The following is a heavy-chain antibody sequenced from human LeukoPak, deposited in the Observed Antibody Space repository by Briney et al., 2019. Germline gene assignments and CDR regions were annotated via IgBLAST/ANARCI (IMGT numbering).Heavy chain of an antibody. V-gene: IGHV4-34*01. CDR1: GGSFSGYY. D-gene: IGHD2-2*01. CDR2: INHSGST. J-gene: IGHJ4*02. CDR3: ARGGMSSPFDY. Sequence: PSETLSLTCAVYGGSFSGYYWSWIRQPPGKGLEWIGEINHSGSTNYNPSLKSRVTISVDTSKNQFSLKLSSVTAADTAVYYCARGGMSSPFDYWGQGTLVIVSS.